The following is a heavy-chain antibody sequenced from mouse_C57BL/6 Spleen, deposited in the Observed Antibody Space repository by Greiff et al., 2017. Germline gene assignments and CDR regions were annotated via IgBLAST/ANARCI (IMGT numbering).Heavy chain of an antibody. CDR3: ARGLLRYWYFDV. Sequence: QVQLKQPGAELVKPGASVKMSCKASGYTFTSYWITWVKQRPGQGLEWIGDIYPGSGSTNYNEKFKSKATLTVDTSSSTAYMQLSSLTSEDSAVXYCARGLLRYWYFDVWGTGTTVTVSS. D-gene: IGHD2-3*01. CDR2: IYPGSGST. J-gene: IGHJ1*03. V-gene: IGHV1-55*01. CDR1: GYTFTSYW.